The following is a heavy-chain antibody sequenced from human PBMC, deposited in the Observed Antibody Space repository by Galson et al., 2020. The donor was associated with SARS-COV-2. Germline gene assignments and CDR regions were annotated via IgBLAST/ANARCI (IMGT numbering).Heavy chain of an antibody. CDR2: IWYDGSNK. Sequence: QLGESLKISCAASGFTFSSYGMHWVRQAPGKGLEWVAVIWYDGSNKYYADSVKGRFTISRDNSKNTLYLQMNSLRAEDTAVYYCRLVVPAAARYFDYWGQGTLVTVSS. CDR3: RLVVPAAARYFDY. V-gene: IGHV3-33*01. J-gene: IGHJ4*02. D-gene: IGHD2-2*01. CDR1: GFTFSSYG.